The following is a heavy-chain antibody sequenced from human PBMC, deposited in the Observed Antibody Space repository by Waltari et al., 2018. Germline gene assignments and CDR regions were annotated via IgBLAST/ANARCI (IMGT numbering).Heavy chain of an antibody. CDR2: IRAYHGNT. V-gene: IGHV1-18*01. D-gene: IGHD2-8*01. Sequence: QFQLVQYGAEVKKPGASVKVSCKASGYTFTSYGIRWVRPAPVTGIDWMGWIRAYHGNTNYAQKLQGRVTMTTDTSTSTAYMELRSLRSDDTAVYYCAREGAYCTNGVCYFDYWGQGTLVTVSS. CDR3: AREGAYCTNGVCYFDY. CDR1: GYTFTSYG. J-gene: IGHJ4*02.